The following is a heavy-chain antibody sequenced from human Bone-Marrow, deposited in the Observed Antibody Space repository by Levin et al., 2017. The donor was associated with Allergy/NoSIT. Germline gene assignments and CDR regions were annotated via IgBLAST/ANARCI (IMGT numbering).Heavy chain of an antibody. V-gene: IGHV4-59*01. CDR2: IYYRGNT. Sequence: SETLSLTCTVSGGSISSYYWSWIRQPPGKGLEWIGYIYYRGNTNYNPSLKSRVTISLDMSKNQFSLNLNSVTAADTAVYYCTRAGERIAIFGVEHDAFDIWGQGTMVTVSS. J-gene: IGHJ3*02. CDR1: GGSISSYY. D-gene: IGHD3-3*01. CDR3: TRAGERIAIFGVEHDAFDI.